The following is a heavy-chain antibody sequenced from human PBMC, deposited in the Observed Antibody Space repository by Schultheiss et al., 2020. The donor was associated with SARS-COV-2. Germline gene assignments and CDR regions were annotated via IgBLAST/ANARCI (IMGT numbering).Heavy chain of an antibody. CDR2: IYYSGST. CDR3: ARYIGRVGSSSAHYYYGMDV. V-gene: IGHV4-59*01. J-gene: IGHJ6*02. D-gene: IGHD6-6*01. Sequence: SETLSLTCTVSGGSISSYYWSWIRQPPGKGLVWIGYIYYSGSTNYNPSLKSRVTISVDTSKNQFSLKLSSVTAADTAVYYCARYIGRVGSSSAHYYYGMDVWGQGTTVTVSS. CDR1: GGSISSYY.